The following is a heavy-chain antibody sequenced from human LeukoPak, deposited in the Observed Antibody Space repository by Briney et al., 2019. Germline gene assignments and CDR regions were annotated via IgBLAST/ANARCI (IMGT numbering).Heavy chain of an antibody. CDR1: GFTFSSYG. V-gene: IGHV3-30*02. J-gene: IGHJ4*02. Sequence: GGSLRLSCAASGFTFSSYGMHWARQAPGKGLEWVAFIRYDGSNKYYADSVKGRFTISRDNSKNTLYLQMNSLRAEDTAVYYCASPYSGTALPDYWGQGTLVTVSS. D-gene: IGHD1-26*01. CDR2: IRYDGSNK. CDR3: ASPYSGTALPDY.